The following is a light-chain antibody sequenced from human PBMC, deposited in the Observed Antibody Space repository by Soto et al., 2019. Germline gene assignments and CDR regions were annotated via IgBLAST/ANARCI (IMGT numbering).Light chain of an antibody. CDR3: QQYDNLPLT. V-gene: IGKV1-33*01. J-gene: IGKJ4*01. CDR2: DAS. CDR1: QSISSY. Sequence: DITMTQSPSSLSASVGDRVTITCRARQSISSYLNWYQQKPGKAPKLLIYDASNLETGVPSRFSGSGSGTNFTFTISSLQPEDIATYYCQQYDNLPLTFGGGTKVDIK.